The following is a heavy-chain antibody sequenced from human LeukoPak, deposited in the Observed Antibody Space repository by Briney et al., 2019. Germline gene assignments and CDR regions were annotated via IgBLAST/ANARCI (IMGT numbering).Heavy chain of an antibody. V-gene: IGHV5-51*01. CDR3: ARHPVHGYPGRGYFYYMDV. Sequence: GESLKISCKGSGYSFTSSWIGWVRQMPGKGLEWMGIVYPGDSDTRYSPSFQGQVTISADKSISTAYLQWSSLKASDTAMYYCARHPVHGYPGRGYFYYMDVWGKGTTVTVSS. CDR1: GYSFTSSW. J-gene: IGHJ6*03. D-gene: IGHD6-25*01. CDR2: VYPGDSDT.